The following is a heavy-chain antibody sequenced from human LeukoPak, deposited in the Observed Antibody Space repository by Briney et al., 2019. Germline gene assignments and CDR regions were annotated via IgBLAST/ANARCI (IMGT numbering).Heavy chain of an antibody. CDR2: IYYTGTT. V-gene: IGHV4-59*02. Sequence: SETLSLTCTVSGGSVRSYYWTWMRQPPGKDLEWLGYIYYTGTTNYNPSLKSRLTISVDTSKDHFSLKLSSVTAADTAVYYCAREVTGTSGSFDYWGQGALVTVSS. CDR1: GGSVRSYY. J-gene: IGHJ4*02. CDR3: AREVTGTSGSFDY. D-gene: IGHD6-19*01.